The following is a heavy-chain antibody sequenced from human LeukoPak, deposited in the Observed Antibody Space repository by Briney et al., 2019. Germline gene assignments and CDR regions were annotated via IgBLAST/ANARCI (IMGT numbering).Heavy chain of an antibody. CDR3: ARDSSGRRGWFDP. V-gene: IGHV4-31*03. J-gene: IGHJ5*02. D-gene: IGHD3-22*01. Sequence: PSQTLSLTCSVSGGXISSGGYYWSWIRQHPGKGLEWVGYIYYSGSTYYNPSLKSRVTISVDTSKNQFSLKLSSVTAADTAVYYCARDSSGRRGWFDPWGQGTLVTVSS. CDR1: GGXISSGGYY. CDR2: IYYSGST.